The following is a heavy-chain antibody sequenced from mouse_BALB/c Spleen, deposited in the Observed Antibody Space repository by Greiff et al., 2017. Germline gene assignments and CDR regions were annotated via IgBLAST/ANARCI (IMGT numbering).Heavy chain of an antibody. CDR3: AREGNGNWYYYAMDY. Sequence: EVQLQQSGPELVKPGASVKMSCKASGYTFTSYVMHWVKQKPGQGLEWIGYINPYNDGTKYNEKFKGKATLTSDKSSSTAYMELSSLTSEDSAVYYCAREGNGNWYYYAMDYWGQGTSVTVSS. CDR1: GYTFTSYV. CDR2: INPYNDGT. J-gene: IGHJ4*01. D-gene: IGHD2-1*01. V-gene: IGHV1-14*01.